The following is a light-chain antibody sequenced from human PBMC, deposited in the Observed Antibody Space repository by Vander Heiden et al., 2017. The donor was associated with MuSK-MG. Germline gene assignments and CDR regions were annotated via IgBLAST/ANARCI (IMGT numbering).Light chain of an antibody. V-gene: IGLV2-11*01. CDR2: DVS. Sequence: QSALTQPRSVSGSPGQSVTISCTGTSSDVGGYNYVSWYQQYPGKAPKGIMYDVSKRPSGVPDRFSGYKSGNTASLTISGLQAEDEADDYCCSYAGSNTLVFGGGTKLTVL. J-gene: IGLJ2*01. CDR1: SSDVGGYNY. CDR3: CSYAGSNTLV.